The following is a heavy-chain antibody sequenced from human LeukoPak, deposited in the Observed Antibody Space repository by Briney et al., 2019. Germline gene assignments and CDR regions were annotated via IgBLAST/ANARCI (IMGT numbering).Heavy chain of an antibody. CDR3: ARDPYSYDTSGPKPFDY. CDR1: GYTFSYYS. V-gene: IGHV3-48*02. J-gene: IGHJ4*02. CDR2: ISRSSSAI. Sequence: GGSLRLSCAASGYTFSYYSMNWVRQAPGKGLEWVSYISRSSSAIYYADSVKGRFTISRDNAKNSVFLQMNSLRDEDTAVYYCARDPYSYDTSGPKPFDYWGQGTLVTVSS. D-gene: IGHD3-3*01.